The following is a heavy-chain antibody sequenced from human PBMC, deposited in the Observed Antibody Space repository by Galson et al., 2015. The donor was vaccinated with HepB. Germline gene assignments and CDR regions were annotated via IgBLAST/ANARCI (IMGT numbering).Heavy chain of an antibody. CDR2: IYSGGST. V-gene: IGHV3-53*01. J-gene: IGHJ4*02. CDR1: GFTVSSNY. Sequence: SLRLSCAASGFTVSSNYMSWVRQAPGKGLEWVSVIYSGGSTYYADSVKGRFTISRDNSKNTLYLQMNSLRAEDTAVYYCARDRRNYDFWSGYLDYWGQGTLVTVSS. CDR3: ARDRRNYDFWSGYLDY. D-gene: IGHD3-3*01.